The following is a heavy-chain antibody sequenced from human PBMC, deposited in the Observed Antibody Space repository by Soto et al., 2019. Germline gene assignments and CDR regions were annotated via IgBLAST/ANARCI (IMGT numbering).Heavy chain of an antibody. CDR2: ITVYNGNT. J-gene: IGHJ5*02. V-gene: IGHV1-18*01. Sequence: ASVKVSCKASGYDFSNYAMSWLRQAPGQGLEWVGLITVYNGNTNNAQMVQGRVTITADTSTNTAYMELRSLRSDDTAVYYCAKGEGWFDPWGQGTLVTVS. CDR1: GYDFSNYA. CDR3: AKGEGWFDP.